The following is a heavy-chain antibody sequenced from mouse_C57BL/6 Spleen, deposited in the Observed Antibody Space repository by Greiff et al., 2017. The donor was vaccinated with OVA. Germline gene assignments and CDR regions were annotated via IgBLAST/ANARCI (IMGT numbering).Heavy chain of an antibody. CDR1: GYTFTDHT. D-gene: IGHD1-1*01. CDR3: AREDYYGSSYGTFDY. Sequence: QVQLQQSDAELVKPGASVKISCKVSGYTFTDHTIHWMKQRPEQGLEWIGYIYPRDGSTKYNEKFKGKATLTADKSSSTAYMQLNSLTSEDSAGYFCAREDYYGSSYGTFDYWGQGTTLTVSS. J-gene: IGHJ2*01. V-gene: IGHV1-78*01. CDR2: IYPRDGST.